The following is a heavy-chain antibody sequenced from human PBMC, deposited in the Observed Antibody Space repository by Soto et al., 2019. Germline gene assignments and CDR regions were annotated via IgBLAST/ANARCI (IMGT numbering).Heavy chain of an antibody. V-gene: IGHV4-59*08. Sequence: SETLSLTCTVSGGSISSYYWSWIRQPPGKGLEWIGYIYYSGSTNYNPSLKSRVTISVDTSKNQFSLKLSSVTAADTAVYYCARHGYYDFWSGYFTAYFDYWGQGTLVTVSS. D-gene: IGHD3-3*01. CDR1: GGSISSYY. J-gene: IGHJ4*02. CDR2: IYYSGST. CDR3: ARHGYYDFWSGYFTAYFDY.